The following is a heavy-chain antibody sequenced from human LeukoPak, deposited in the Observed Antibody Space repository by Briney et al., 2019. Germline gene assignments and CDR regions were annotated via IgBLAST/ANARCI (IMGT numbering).Heavy chain of an antibody. CDR2: IYTSGST. D-gene: IGHD3-10*01. Sequence: SETLSLTCTVSGGSISSYYWSWIRQPAGKGLEWIGRIYTSGSTYYNPSLKSRVTISVDTSKNQFSLKLSSVTAADTAVYYCADGPWYGSASGWGQGTLVTVSS. CDR3: ADGPWYGSASG. J-gene: IGHJ4*02. CDR1: GGSISSYY. V-gene: IGHV4-4*07.